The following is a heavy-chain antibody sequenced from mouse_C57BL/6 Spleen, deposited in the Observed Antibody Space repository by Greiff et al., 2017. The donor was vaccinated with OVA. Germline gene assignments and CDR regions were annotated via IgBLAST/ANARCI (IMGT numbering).Heavy chain of an antibody. V-gene: IGHV1-64*01. CDR2: IHPNSGST. Sequence: QVQLQQPGAELVKPGASVKLSCKASGYTFTSYWMHWVKQRPGQGLEWIGMIHPNSGSTNYNEKFKSKATLTVDKSSSTAYMQLSSLTSEDSAVYYCARERILLRSDYAMDYWGQGTSVTVSS. CDR3: ARERILLRSDYAMDY. D-gene: IGHD1-1*01. J-gene: IGHJ4*01. CDR1: GYTFTSYW.